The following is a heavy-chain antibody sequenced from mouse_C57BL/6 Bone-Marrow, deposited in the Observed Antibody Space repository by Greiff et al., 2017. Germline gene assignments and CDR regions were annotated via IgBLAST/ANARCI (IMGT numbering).Heavy chain of an antibody. CDR1: GYAFSSYW. D-gene: IGHD1-1*01. J-gene: IGHJ4*01. V-gene: IGHV1-80*01. CDR2: IYPGDGDT. CDR3: ARRGPYYNGSLYYAMDY. Sequence: QVQLQQSGAELVKPGASVKISCKASGYAFSSYWMNWVKQRPGKGLEWIGQIYPGDGDTNYNGKFKGKATLTADKSSSTAYMQLSSLTSEDSAVYFCARRGPYYNGSLYYAMDYWGQGTSVTVSS.